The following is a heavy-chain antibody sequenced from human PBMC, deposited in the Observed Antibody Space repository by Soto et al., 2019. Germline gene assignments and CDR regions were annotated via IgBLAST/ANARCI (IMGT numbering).Heavy chain of an antibody. V-gene: IGHV2-5*02. D-gene: IGHD4-17*01. CDR1: GFSLSTTGVG. CDR3: VHRRPPTDFDY. CDR2: IFRDDDK. J-gene: IGHJ4*01. Sequence: QITLKESGPTLVKPTQTLTLTCSFSGFSLSTTGVGVGWIRQPPGKALEWLALIFRDDDKRYRPSLKSRLTXTTXSSTNQVVLTMTNMDPVDTATYYCVHRRPPTDFDYWGQGTLVTVSS.